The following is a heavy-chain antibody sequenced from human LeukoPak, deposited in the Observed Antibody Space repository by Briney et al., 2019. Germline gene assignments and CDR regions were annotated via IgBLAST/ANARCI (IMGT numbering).Heavy chain of an antibody. CDR1: GFTFNNYA. CDR3: ARDDTSGGYYEFGY. D-gene: IGHD6-19*01. J-gene: IGHJ4*02. V-gene: IGHV3-23*01. Sequence: GGSLRLSCAASGFTFNNYAMSWVRQAPGKGLECVSVIANDGRTYYANSVKGRFTISRDISKNMVYLQMNSLRADDTAVYYCARDDTSGGYYEFGYWGQGTLVTVSS. CDR2: IANDGRT.